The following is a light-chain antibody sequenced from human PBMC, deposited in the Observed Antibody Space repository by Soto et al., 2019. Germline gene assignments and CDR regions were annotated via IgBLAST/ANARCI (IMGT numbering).Light chain of an antibody. CDR2: EVS. CDR3: SSYTSSSPYV. Sequence: SVLTQPASGSGSPGQSITISCTGTSSDVGGYNYVSWYQQHPGKAPKLMIYEVSNRPSGVSNRFSGSKSGNTASLTISGLQAEDEADYYCSSYTSSSPYVFGTGLKATVL. V-gene: IGLV2-14*01. J-gene: IGLJ1*01. CDR1: SSDVGGYNY.